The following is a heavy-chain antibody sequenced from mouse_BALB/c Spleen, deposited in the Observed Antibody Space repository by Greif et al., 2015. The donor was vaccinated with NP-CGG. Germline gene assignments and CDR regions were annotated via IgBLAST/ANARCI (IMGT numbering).Heavy chain of an antibody. J-gene: IGHJ2*01. CDR3: ARYAYGYGY. V-gene: IGHV1-82*01. CDR2: IYPGDGDT. Sequence: QVQLQQPGPELVKPGASVKISCKASGYAFSSSWMNWVKQRPGQGLEWIGRIYPGDGDTNYNGKFKGKATLTADKSSSTAYMQLSSLTSVDSAVYFCARYAYGYGYWGQGTTLTVSS. CDR1: GYAFSSSW. D-gene: IGHD1-2*01.